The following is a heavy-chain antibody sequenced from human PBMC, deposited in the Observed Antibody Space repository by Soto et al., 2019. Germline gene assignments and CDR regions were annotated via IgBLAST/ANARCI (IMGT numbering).Heavy chain of an antibody. V-gene: IGHV1-69*06. D-gene: IGHD6-6*01. Sequence: QVQLVQSGAEVKKPGSSVKVSCKASRGTFNSYAISWVRQAPGQGLEWMGGIIPILDRTHFTQKFQDRVTITADKSTSTAYVELSSLRSEDTDIYFCARTHSSSFERVFYYDDMDVGGQGTTVTVSS. J-gene: IGHJ6*02. CDR1: RGTFNSYA. CDR3: ARTHSSSFERVFYYDDMDV. CDR2: IIPILDRT.